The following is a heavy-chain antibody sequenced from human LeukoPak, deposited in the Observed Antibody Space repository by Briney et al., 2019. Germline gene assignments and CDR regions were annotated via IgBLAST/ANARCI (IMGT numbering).Heavy chain of an antibody. CDR2: IYYSGST. V-gene: IGHV4-39*01. CDR3: ARVFVGLGIAAAGRGYNDY. CDR1: GGSISSSSYY. D-gene: IGHD6-13*01. J-gene: IGHJ4*02. Sequence: PSETLSLTCTVSGGSISSSSYYWDWIRQPPGKGLEWIGGIYYSGSTYYNPSLKSRVTISVDTSKNQFSLKLSSVTAADTAVYYCARVFVGLGIAAAGRGYNDYWGQGTLVIVSS.